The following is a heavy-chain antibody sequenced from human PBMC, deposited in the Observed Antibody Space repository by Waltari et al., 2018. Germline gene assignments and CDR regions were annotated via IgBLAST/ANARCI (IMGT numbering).Heavy chain of an antibody. CDR2: ISHWRFT. D-gene: IGHD2-15*01. CDR1: GASITTRYW. Sequence: QVQLQESGPGLVKPSGTLSLTCAVSGASITTRYWWNWVRQSPGKGLEWIGEISHWRFTNYNPAREGRISISLDESKNQSSPQLSSVTAADTAMYYCATVIAGCSASSCYLDSWGQGTLVTVSS. J-gene: IGHJ4*02. V-gene: IGHV4-4*02. CDR3: ATVIAGCSASSCYLDS.